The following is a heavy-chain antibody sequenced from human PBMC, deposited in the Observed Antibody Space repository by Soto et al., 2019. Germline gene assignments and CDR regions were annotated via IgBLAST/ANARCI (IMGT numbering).Heavy chain of an antibody. V-gene: IGHV4-61*01. CDR1: GGSVSSGSYY. CDR3: ARVLGTIGAFDI. Sequence: QVQLQESGPGLVKPSETLSLTCTVSGGSVSSGSYYWSWIRQPPGKGLEWIGYIYYSESTNYNPSLKRRVTISVDTSKNQFSLKLSSVTAADTAVYYCARVLGTIGAFDIWGQGTLVTVSS. CDR2: IYYSEST. J-gene: IGHJ3*02. D-gene: IGHD1-1*01.